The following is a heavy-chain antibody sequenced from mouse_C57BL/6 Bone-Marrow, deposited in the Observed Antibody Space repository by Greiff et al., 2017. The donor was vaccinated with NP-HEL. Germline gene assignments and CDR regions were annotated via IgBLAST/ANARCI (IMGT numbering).Heavy chain of an antibody. J-gene: IGHJ3*01. CDR2: ISNLAYSI. CDR3: ARHENYGSSYWFAY. D-gene: IGHD1-1*01. CDR1: GFTFSDYG. Sequence: EVKLVESGGGLVQPGGSLKLSCAASGFTFSDYGMAWVRQAPRKGPEWVAFISNLAYSIYYADTVTGRFTISRENAKNTLYLEMSSLRSEDTAMYYCARHENYGSSYWFAYWGQGTLVTVSA. V-gene: IGHV5-15*01.